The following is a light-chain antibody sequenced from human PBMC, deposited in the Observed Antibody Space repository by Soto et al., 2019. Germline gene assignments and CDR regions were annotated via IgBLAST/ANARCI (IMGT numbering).Light chain of an antibody. Sequence: DIQMTQSPSTLSASVGDRVTITCRASQSISSWLAWYQQKPGKAPKLLIYDASSLESGVPSRFSGCGSGTGFTLTISSLQPDDFATYYCQQYNSYLMYTFGQGTKLEIK. CDR1: QSISSW. CDR3: QQYNSYLMYT. V-gene: IGKV1-5*01. J-gene: IGKJ2*01. CDR2: DAS.